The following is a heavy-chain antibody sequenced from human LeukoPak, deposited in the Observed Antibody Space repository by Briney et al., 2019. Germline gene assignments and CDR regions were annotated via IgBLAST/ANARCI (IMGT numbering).Heavy chain of an antibody. CDR2: ISTYNGDT. CDR3: ARRGSVDTPMSNWEWWH. Sequence: ASVKVSCKASGYTFTTYGISWLRQASGQGLEWMGWISTYNGDTNYAQKFQGRVTLTTDTSTSTVYMELRSLRFDDTAVYYCARRGSVDTPMSNWEWWHWGQGTLVTVSS. D-gene: IGHD5-18*01. J-gene: IGHJ4*02. CDR1: GYTFTTYG. V-gene: IGHV1-18*01.